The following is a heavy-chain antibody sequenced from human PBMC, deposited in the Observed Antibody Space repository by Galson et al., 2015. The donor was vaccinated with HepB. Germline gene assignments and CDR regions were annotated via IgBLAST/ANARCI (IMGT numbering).Heavy chain of an antibody. CDR3: ARDSPITGKTGRYYYYGMDV. D-gene: IGHD1/OR15-1a*01. Sequence: SVKVSCKASGGTFSSYTISWVRQAPGQGLEWMGRIIPILGIANYAQKFQGRVTITADKSTSTAYMELSSLRSEDTAVYYCARDSPITGKTGRYYYYGMDVWGQGTTVTVSS. V-gene: IGHV1-69*04. CDR1: GGTFSSYT. CDR2: IIPILGIA. J-gene: IGHJ6*02.